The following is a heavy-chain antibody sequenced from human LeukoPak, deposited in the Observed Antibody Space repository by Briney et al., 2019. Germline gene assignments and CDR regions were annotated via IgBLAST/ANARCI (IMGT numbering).Heavy chain of an antibody. Sequence: KPGGSLRLSCAASGFTFSNAWMSWVRQAPGKGLEWVGRIKSKTDGGTTDYAAPVKGRFTISRDDSKNTLYLQMNSLKTEDTAVYYCTIYRVVVAANYYYMDVWGKGNHGHRLL. CDR1: GFTFSNAW. J-gene: IGHJ6*03. D-gene: IGHD2-15*01. CDR2: IKSKTDGGTT. V-gene: IGHV3-15*01. CDR3: TIYRVVVAANYYYMDV.